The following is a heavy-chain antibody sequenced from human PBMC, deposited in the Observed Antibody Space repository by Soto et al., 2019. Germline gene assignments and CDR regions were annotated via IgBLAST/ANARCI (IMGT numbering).Heavy chain of an antibody. CDR3: VRDSPPVDY. CDR2: IVPIVDTS. J-gene: IGHJ4*02. CDR1: GGTFSSYA. Sequence: GASVKVSCKTSGGTFSSYAISWVRQAPGQGLEWMGGIVPIVDTSTYAQKFQGRVTITADESTSTAYMELSSLRSDDTAVYYCVRDSPPVDYWGQGTLVTVSS. V-gene: IGHV1-69*13.